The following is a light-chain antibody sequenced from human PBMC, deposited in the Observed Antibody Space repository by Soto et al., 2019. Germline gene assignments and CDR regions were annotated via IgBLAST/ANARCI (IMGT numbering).Light chain of an antibody. CDR3: QESYSTPWA. Sequence: DIQVTQSPSFLSASVGDRVTITCRASQSISSYLNWYQQKPGKAPKLLIYAASSLQSGVPSRFSGSGSGTDFGLTISSLQPEDFASYYCQESYSTPWAFGQGTKVEI. CDR1: QSISSY. CDR2: AAS. J-gene: IGKJ1*01. V-gene: IGKV1-39*01.